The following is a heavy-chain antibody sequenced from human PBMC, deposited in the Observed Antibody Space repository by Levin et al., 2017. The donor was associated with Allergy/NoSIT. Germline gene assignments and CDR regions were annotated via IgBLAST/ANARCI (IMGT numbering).Heavy chain of an antibody. V-gene: IGHV3-74*01. CDR2: ISSDGSTT. CDR1: GFTFSSYW. J-gene: IGHJ4*02. Sequence: LSLTCAASGFTFSSYWMHWVRQAPGKGLVWLSRISSDGSTTNYADSVKGRFTISRDNAKNTLYLQMNTLRAEDTAVYYCARVLYNWNDVIDYWGQGTLVTVSS. CDR3: ARVLYNWNDVIDY. D-gene: IGHD1-1*01.